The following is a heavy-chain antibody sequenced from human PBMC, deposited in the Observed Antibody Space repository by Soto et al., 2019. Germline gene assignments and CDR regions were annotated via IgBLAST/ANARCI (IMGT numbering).Heavy chain of an antibody. V-gene: IGHV3-30*04. CDR1: GFTFSRYA. D-gene: IGHD2-15*01. CDR2: ISYDGRNK. CDR3: ARDSWSRPSNWFDP. Sequence: GGSLRLSCAASGFTFSRYAMHWVRQAPGKGLEWVSVISYDGRNKYYTDSVNGRFTISRDNAKNTLSLQMDSLRTEDTAVYYCARDSWSRPSNWFDPWGQGTLVTVSS. J-gene: IGHJ5*02.